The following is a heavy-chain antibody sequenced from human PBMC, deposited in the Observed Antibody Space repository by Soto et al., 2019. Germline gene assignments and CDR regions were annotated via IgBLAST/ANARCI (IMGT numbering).Heavy chain of an antibody. D-gene: IGHD2-2*01. Sequence: EVQLVESGGGLVKPGGSLRLSCAASGFTFSSYSMNWVRQAPGKGLEWVSSISSSSSYIYYADSVKGRFTISRDNAKNSLYLQMNSLRAEDTAVYYCARVGYCSSTSCPGEYYYMDVRGKGTTVTVSS. V-gene: IGHV3-21*01. CDR2: ISSSSSYI. J-gene: IGHJ6*03. CDR3: ARVGYCSSTSCPGEYYYMDV. CDR1: GFTFSSYS.